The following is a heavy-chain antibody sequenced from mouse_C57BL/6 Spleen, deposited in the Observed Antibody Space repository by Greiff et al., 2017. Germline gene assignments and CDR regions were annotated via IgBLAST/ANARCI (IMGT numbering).Heavy chain of an antibody. CDR2: INPNNGGT. CDR3: ARPYGRGFAY. Sequence: QLQQSGPELVKPGASVKISCKASGYTFTDYYMNWVKQSHGKSLEWIGDINPNNGGTSYNQKFKGKATLTVDKSSSTAYMELRSLTSEDSAVYYCARPYGRGFAYWGQGTLVTVSA. D-gene: IGHD1-2*01. CDR1: GYTFTDYY. V-gene: IGHV1-26*01. J-gene: IGHJ3*01.